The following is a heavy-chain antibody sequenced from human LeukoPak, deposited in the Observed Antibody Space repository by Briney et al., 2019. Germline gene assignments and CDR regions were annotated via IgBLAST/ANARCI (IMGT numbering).Heavy chain of an antibody. CDR3: ASTLNYYDSSGYSRHWYFDL. D-gene: IGHD3-22*01. J-gene: IGHJ2*01. CDR1: GGSFSGYY. CDR2: INHSGST. V-gene: IGHV4-34*01. Sequence: SETLSLTCAVYGGSFSGYYWSWIRQPPGKGLEWIGEINHSGSTNYNPSLKSRVTISVDRSKNQFSLKLSSVTAADTAVYYCASTLNYYDSSGYSRHWYFDLWGRGTLVTVSS.